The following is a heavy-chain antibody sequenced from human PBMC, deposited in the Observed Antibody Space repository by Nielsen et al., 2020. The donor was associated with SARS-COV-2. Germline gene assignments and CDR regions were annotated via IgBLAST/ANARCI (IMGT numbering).Heavy chain of an antibody. V-gene: IGHV1-18*01. CDR3: ARTDDYGDSAPNY. Sequence: ASVKVSCKASGYTFTSFGISWVRQAPGQGLEWMGWINSYNGNTNYAQKFQGRVAMTTDRSTSTVYVELRSLTFDDTAVYYCARTDDYGDSAPNYWGQGTLVTVSS. CDR2: INSYNGNT. D-gene: IGHD4-17*01. J-gene: IGHJ4*02. CDR1: GYTFTSFG.